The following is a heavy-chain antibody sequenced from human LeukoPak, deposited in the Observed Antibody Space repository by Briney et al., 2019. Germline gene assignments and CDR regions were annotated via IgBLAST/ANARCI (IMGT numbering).Heavy chain of an antibody. CDR1: GYTFTGYY. CDR2: INPKNGGT. J-gene: IGHJ4*02. V-gene: IGHV1-2*02. Sequence: ASVKVSCKASGYTFTGYYIYWVRQAPEQGLEWMGWINPKNGGTSYSQKFQGRVTMTRDTSISTVYMELNRLTSDDTAVYYCARDVMFNYWGQGTLVTVSS. CDR3: ARDVMFNY.